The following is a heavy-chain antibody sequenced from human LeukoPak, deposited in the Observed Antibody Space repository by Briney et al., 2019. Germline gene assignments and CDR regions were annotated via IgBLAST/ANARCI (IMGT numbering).Heavy chain of an antibody. J-gene: IGHJ4*02. V-gene: IGHV3-48*03. CDR3: AKDTLYYYDSAFDY. Sequence: GGSLRPSCAASGFTFSSYEMNWVRQAPGKGLEWVSYISSSGSTIYYADSVKGRFTISRDNSKNTLYMQMNSLRAEDTAVYYCAKDTLYYYDSAFDYWGQGTLVTVSS. CDR1: GFTFSSYE. D-gene: IGHD3-22*01. CDR2: ISSSGSTI.